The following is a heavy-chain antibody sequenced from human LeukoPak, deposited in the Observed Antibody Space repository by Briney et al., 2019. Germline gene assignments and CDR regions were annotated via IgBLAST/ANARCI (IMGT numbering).Heavy chain of an antibody. V-gene: IGHV1-3*01. CDR3: ARGDYYGSGRGVDY. D-gene: IGHD3-10*01. J-gene: IGHJ4*02. CDR1: GYTFTSYA. Sequence: ASVKVSCKASGYTFTSYAMHWVPQAPGQRLEWMGWINAGNGNTKYSQKFQGRVTITRDTSASTAYMELSSLRSEDTAVYYCARGDYYGSGRGVDYWGQGTLVTVSS. CDR2: INAGNGNT.